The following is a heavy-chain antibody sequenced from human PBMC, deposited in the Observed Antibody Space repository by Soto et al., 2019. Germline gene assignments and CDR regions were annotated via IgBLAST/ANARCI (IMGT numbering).Heavy chain of an antibody. D-gene: IGHD2-8*01. V-gene: IGHV4-34*01. Sequence: QVQLQQWGAGLLKPSETLSLTCAVYGGSFSGYYWSWSLQPPGKGLEWIGEITHSGGTNYNPSLKSRVTISVDTSKSQFSLKLSSETAADTAVYYCARDVMANNRYHWYFDLWGHGTLVTVSS. J-gene: IGHJ2*01. CDR1: GGSFSGYY. CDR3: ARDVMANNRYHWYFDL. CDR2: ITHSGGT.